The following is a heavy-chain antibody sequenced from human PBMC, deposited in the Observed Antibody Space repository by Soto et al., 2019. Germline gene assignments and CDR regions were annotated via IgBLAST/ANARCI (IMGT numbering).Heavy chain of an antibody. CDR3: AREPLCGGKCYDTYCGP. V-gene: IGHV1-3*04. D-gene: IGHD2-21*01. J-gene: IGHJ5*02. CDR1: GYRFIYYP. CDR2: INIGNGNT. Sequence: QVQLVQSGAEVKRPGASVKISCKASGYRFIYYPIHWVRQAPGQGLEWMGWINIGNGNTQYSQNFQGRVTITSDTSATTVDMELSSLKSEDTAVYYCAREPLCGGKCYDTYCGPWGQGTLVIVSS.